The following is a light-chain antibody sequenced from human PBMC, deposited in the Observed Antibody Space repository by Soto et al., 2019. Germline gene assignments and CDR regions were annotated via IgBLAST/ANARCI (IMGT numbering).Light chain of an antibody. CDR3: QQYDNWPIT. CDR2: GAS. Sequence: EIVMTQSPVTLSVSPGERATLSCRASQSVSSNLAWYQQKPGQAPRLLIYGASTRATGIPARFSGSGSGTEFTLTISSLQSEDFAVYYCQQYDNWPITFGGGTKVDIK. J-gene: IGKJ4*01. V-gene: IGKV3-15*01. CDR1: QSVSSN.